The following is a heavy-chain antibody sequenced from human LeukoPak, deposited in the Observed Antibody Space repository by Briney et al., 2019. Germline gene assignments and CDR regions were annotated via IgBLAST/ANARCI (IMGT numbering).Heavy chain of an antibody. D-gene: IGHD5/OR15-5a*01. CDR2: IRNKANSYTT. V-gene: IGHV3-72*01. CDR1: GFTFIDHY. CDR3: ARRNSVTQGLDN. Sequence: GGSLRLSCAASGFTFIDHYMDWVRQAPGKGLEWIGRIRNKANSYTTEYAASVKGRFTVSRDDSKNSLFLQMDSLESEDTAVYYCARRNSVTQGLDNWGQGTLVTVSS. J-gene: IGHJ4*02.